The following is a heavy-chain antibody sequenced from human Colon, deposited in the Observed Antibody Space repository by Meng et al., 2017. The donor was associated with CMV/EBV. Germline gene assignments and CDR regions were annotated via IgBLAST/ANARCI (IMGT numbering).Heavy chain of an antibody. J-gene: IGHJ3*02. Sequence: SVKVSCKASGGTFSSYAISWVRQAPGQELEWMGGIIPILGIANYAQKFQGRVTITADKSTSTAYMELSSLRSEDTAVYYCARARDFWSGYYTDAFDIWGQGTMVTVSS. V-gene: IGHV1-69*10. CDR3: ARARDFWSGYYTDAFDI. CDR1: GGTFSSYA. D-gene: IGHD3-3*01. CDR2: IIPILGIA.